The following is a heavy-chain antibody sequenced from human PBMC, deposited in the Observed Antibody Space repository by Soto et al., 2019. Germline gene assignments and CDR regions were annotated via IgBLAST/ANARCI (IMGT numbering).Heavy chain of an antibody. CDR3: ARFYSRGITGTNFDY. Sequence: SETLSLTCAGYGGSFSGYYWSWIRQPPGKGLEWIGEINHSGSTNYNPSLKSRVTISVDTSKNQFSLKLSSVTAADTAVYNCARFYSRGITGTNFDYWGQGTLVPVSS. V-gene: IGHV4-34*01. J-gene: IGHJ4*02. D-gene: IGHD1-20*01. CDR1: GGSFSGYY. CDR2: INHSGST.